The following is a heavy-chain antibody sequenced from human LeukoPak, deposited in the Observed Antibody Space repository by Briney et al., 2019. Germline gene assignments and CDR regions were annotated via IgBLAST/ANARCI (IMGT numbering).Heavy chain of an antibody. Sequence: SGGSLRLSCAASGFTFSYHWMTWVRQPPGKGLEWIGEINHSGSTNYNPSLKSRVTISVDTSKNQFSLKLSSVTAADTAVYYCARRIQLWLQGYFDYWGQGTLVTVSS. V-gene: IGHV4-34*01. CDR2: INHSGST. J-gene: IGHJ4*02. D-gene: IGHD5-18*01. CDR1: GFTFSYHW. CDR3: ARRIQLWLQGYFDY.